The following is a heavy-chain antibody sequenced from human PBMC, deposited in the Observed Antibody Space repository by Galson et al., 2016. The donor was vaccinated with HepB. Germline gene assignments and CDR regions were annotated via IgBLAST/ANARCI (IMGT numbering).Heavy chain of an antibody. V-gene: IGHV3-30*04. Sequence: CAASGFSFSDYAMHWVRQAPGKGLECVTVISYDGSNKYYADSVKGRFSISRDNSRETLYLRMNNLRPEDTAVYYCARDPSIQYDAWTGRYPYYGLDVWGRGTTVTVSS. CDR1: GFSFSDYA. D-gene: IGHD3/OR15-3a*01. J-gene: IGHJ6*02. CDR2: ISYDGSNK. CDR3: ARDPSIQYDAWTGRYPYYGLDV.